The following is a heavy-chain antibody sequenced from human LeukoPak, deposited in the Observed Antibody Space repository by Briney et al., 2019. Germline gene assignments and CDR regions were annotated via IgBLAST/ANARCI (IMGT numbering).Heavy chain of an antibody. CDR1: GFTFTTYW. CDR2: INQDGTEK. V-gene: IGHV3-7*03. D-gene: IGHD1-14*01. J-gene: IGHJ4*02. CDR3: AKPAKTDYADY. Sequence: PGGSLRLSCAASGFTFTTYWMSWVRQLPGKGLEWVANINQDGTEKYYVDSVKGRFTISRDNAKNTLYLQMNSLRAEDTALYYCAKPAKTDYADYWGQGTLVTVSS.